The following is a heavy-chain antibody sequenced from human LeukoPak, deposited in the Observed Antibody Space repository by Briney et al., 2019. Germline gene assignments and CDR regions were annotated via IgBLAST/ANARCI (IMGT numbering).Heavy chain of an antibody. D-gene: IGHD2-8*01. CDR3: ARQLGYCSNGDCYFDY. J-gene: IGHJ4*02. CDR1: GFTFSSYG. CDR2: ISANGVGT. Sequence: GGSLRLSCAASGFTFSSYGMSWVRQAPGKGLEWVSAISANGVGTHYADSVKGRFTISRDNSKDMVYLQMNSLRAEDTAVYNWARQLGYCSNGDCYFDYWGQGSLVTVSS. V-gene: IGHV3-23*01.